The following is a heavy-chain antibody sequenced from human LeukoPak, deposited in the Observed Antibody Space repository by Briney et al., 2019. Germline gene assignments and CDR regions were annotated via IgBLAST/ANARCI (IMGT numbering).Heavy chain of an antibody. Sequence: GGSLRLSCAASGFTFSSYAMSWVRQAPGKGLEWVSSISTSSSYIYYADSVKGRFTISRDNAKNSLYLQMNSLRAEDTAVYYCARDLLRPGRWGQGTLVTVSS. V-gene: IGHV3-21*01. J-gene: IGHJ4*02. CDR1: GFTFSSYA. CDR2: ISTSSSYI. CDR3: ARDLLRPGR. D-gene: IGHD1-26*01.